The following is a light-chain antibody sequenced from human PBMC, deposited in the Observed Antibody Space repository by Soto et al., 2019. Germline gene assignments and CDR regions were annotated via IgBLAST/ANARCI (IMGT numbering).Light chain of an antibody. J-gene: IGKJ1*01. CDR3: QQYGSSPWT. V-gene: IGKV3-20*01. CDR2: GAS. Sequence: ENVLTQSPGTLSLSPGERATLSCRASQSVSSSYLAWYQQKPGQAPRLLIYGASSRATGIPDRFSGSGSGTDFTLTISRLEPEDFVVYYCQQYGSSPWTFGQGTKVDIK. CDR1: QSVSSSY.